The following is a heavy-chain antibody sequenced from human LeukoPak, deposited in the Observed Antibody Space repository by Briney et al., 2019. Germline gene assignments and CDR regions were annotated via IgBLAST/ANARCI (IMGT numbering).Heavy chain of an antibody. J-gene: IGHJ4*02. D-gene: IGHD6-13*01. V-gene: IGHV4-4*02. Sequence: KPSETLSLTCAVSGGSISSSNWWSWVRQPPGKGLEWIGEIYHSGSTNYNPSLKSRVTISVDKSKNQFSLKLSSVTAADTAVYYCARISWQQPGDYDYWGQGTLVTVSS. CDR2: IYHSGST. CDR1: GGSISSSNW. CDR3: ARISWQQPGDYDY.